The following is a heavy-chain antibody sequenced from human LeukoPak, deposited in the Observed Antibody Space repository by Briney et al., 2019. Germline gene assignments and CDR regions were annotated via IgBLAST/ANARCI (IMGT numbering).Heavy chain of an antibody. CDR1: GDSVSRNTVV. CDR2: TYYRSKWYN. J-gene: IGHJ4*02. CDR3: ARTITVAGGLDY. D-gene: IGHD6-19*01. Sequence: SQTLSLTCAISGDSVSRNTVVWTWIRQSPSRGLEWLGRTYYRSKWYNDYAVSVKSRITINPDTSKNQFSLQLNSVTPEDTAVYYCARTITVAGGLDYWGQGTLVIVSS. V-gene: IGHV6-1*01.